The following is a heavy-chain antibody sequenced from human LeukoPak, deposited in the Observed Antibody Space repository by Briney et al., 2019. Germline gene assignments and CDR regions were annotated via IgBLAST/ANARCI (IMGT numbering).Heavy chain of an antibody. D-gene: IGHD3-10*01. CDR1: GFTFSSHS. J-gene: IGHJ5*02. CDR2: IGSSSGTI. CDR3: ARVPRGADNWFDP. V-gene: IGHV3-48*02. Sequence: GGSLRLSCAASGFTFSSHSMNWVRQAPGKGLEWVAYIGSSSGTIIYADSVKGRFTISRDNAKNSLYLQMNSLGDEDTAVYYCARVPRGADNWFDPWGQGTLVTVSS.